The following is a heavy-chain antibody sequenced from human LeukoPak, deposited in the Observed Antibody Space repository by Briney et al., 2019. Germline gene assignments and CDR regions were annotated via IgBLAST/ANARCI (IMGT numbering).Heavy chain of an antibody. CDR3: ASVRHDPLEYYYYIDV. D-gene: IGHD2/OR15-2a*01. V-gene: IGHV4-34*01. CDR2: INPSGSP. Sequence: PSETLSLTCAVSGDSLSRYSWTWIRQPPGKGLEWLGEINPSGSPDYNPSLKSRATISVDTSKDQFSLRVASVTAADTAVYYCASVRHDPLEYYYYIDVWDEGTTVTVSS. J-gene: IGHJ6*03. CDR1: GDSLSRYS.